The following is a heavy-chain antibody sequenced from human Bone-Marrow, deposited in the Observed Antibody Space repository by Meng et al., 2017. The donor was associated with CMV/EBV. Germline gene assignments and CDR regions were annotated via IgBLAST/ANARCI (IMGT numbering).Heavy chain of an antibody. CDR1: DGSISSSSYY. CDR2: IYYSGST. J-gene: IGHJ5*02. V-gene: IGHV4-39*01. CDR3: AGHGNYWDANWFDP. Sequence: SETLSLTCSGSDGSISSSSYYWGWIRQPPGNGLEWIGSIYYSGSTYYNPSLKSRITISVDTSKNQFSLKLNSVTAADTAVYYCAGHGNYWDANWFDPWGQGTLVTVSS. D-gene: IGHD1-1*01.